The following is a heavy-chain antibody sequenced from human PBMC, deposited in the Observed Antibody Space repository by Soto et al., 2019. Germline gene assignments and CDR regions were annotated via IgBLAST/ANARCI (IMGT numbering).Heavy chain of an antibody. CDR1: GFTVSSNY. Sequence: PGGSLRLSCAASGFTVSSNYMSWVRQAPGKGLEWVSVIYSGGSTYYADSVKGRFTISRDNSKNTLYLQMNSLRAEDTAVYYCARVGRSSGWYAFDIWGQGTMVTVSS. D-gene: IGHD6-19*01. CDR3: ARVGRSSGWYAFDI. CDR2: IYSGGST. J-gene: IGHJ3*02. V-gene: IGHV3-66*01.